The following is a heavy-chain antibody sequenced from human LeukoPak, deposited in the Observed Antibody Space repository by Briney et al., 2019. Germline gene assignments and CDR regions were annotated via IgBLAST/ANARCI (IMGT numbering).Heavy chain of an antibody. V-gene: IGHV4-4*02. Sequence: SETLSLTCAVSGGSISSSNWWSWVRQPPGKGLEWIGEIYHSGSTNYNPSLKSRVTISVDKSKNQFSLKLSSVTAADTAVYYCARGRGTWLLLQGFERGWFDPWGQGTLVTVSS. J-gene: IGHJ5*02. D-gene: IGHD3-22*01. CDR2: IYHSGST. CDR1: GGSISSSNW. CDR3: ARGRGTWLLLQGFERGWFDP.